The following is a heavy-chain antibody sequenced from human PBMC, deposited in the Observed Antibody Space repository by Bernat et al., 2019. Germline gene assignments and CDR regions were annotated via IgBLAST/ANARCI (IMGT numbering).Heavy chain of an antibody. CDR3: ASLSTPQYYYGSGSYLDY. V-gene: IGHV3-48*03. J-gene: IGHJ4*02. Sequence: EVQLVESGGGLVQPGGSLRLSCAASGFTFSSYEMNWVRQAPGKGLEWVSYISSSGSTIYYADSMKGRFTISRDNAKNSLYLQMNSLRAEDTAVYYCASLSTPQYYYGSGSYLDYWGQGTLVTVSS. CDR2: ISSSGSTI. D-gene: IGHD3-10*01. CDR1: GFTFSSYE.